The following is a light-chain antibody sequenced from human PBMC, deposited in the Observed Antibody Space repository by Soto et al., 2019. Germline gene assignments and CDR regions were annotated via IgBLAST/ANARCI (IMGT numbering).Light chain of an antibody. V-gene: IGKV3-15*01. J-gene: IGKJ2*01. Sequence: EIVLTQSPATLSLSPGERATLSCRASQSLSRFLAWYQQKPGQAPRLLIYDASTRATASPARFSASGSGTDFTLSISSLQSEDFAIYYCHQYHNWPYTFGQGTKLEI. CDR3: HQYHNWPYT. CDR2: DAS. CDR1: QSLSRF.